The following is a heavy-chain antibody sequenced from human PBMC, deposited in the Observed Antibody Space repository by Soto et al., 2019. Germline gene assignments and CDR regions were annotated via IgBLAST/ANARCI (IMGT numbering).Heavy chain of an antibody. J-gene: IGHJ4*02. Sequence: SVKVSCKASGGTFRSFAISWVRQAPGQGLEWMGGIIPIFGTANYAQKFQGRVTITADESTSTAYMELSSLRSEDTAVYYCASRGYYGSGSKQYYFDYWGQGTPVTVSS. CDR1: GGTFRSFA. D-gene: IGHD3-10*01. CDR2: IIPIFGTA. CDR3: ASRGYYGSGSKQYYFDY. V-gene: IGHV1-69*13.